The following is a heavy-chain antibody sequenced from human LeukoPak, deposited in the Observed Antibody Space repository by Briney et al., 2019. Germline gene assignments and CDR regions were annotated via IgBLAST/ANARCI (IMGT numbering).Heavy chain of an antibody. CDR2: IWYDGSNK. J-gene: IGHJ4*02. CDR3: ARDLAAYFDY. Sequence: GSLRLSCAASGFTFSNYGMHWVRQAPGQGLEWVAVIWYDGSNKYYADSVKGRFTISRDNSKNTLYLQMNSLRAEDTAVYYCARDLAAYFDYWGQGTLVTVSS. V-gene: IGHV3-33*01. CDR1: GFTFSNYG. D-gene: IGHD6-13*01.